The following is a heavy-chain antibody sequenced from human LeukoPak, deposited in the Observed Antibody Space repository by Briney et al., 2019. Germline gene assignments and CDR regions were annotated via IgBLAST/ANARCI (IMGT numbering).Heavy chain of an antibody. J-gene: IGHJ4*02. CDR2: IKQDGSEK. D-gene: IGHD3-22*01. Sequence: PGGSLRLSCAASGFTFSSYWMSWVRQAPGKGLEWVANIKQDGSEKYYVDSVKGRFTISRDNAKNSLYLQMNSLRAEDTALYYCAKDYYYDSSGPYDYWGQGTLVTVSS. V-gene: IGHV3-7*03. CDR1: GFTFSSYW. CDR3: AKDYYYDSSGPYDY.